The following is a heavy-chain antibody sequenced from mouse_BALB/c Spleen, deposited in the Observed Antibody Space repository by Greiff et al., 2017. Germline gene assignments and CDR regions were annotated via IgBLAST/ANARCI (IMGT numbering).Heavy chain of an antibody. V-gene: IGHV1-7*01. CDR3: ARWVYYGNYAWFAY. Sequence: QVQLQQSGAELAKPGASVKMSCTASGYTFTSYWMHWVKQRPGQGLEWIGYINPSTGYTEYNQKFKDKATLTADKSSSTAYMQLSSLTSEDSAVYYCARWVYYGNYAWFAYWGQGTLVTVSA. J-gene: IGHJ3*01. CDR2: INPSTGYT. CDR1: GYTFTSYW. D-gene: IGHD2-1*01.